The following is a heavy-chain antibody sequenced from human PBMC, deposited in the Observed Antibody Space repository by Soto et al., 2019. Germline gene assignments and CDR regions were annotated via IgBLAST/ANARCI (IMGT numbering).Heavy chain of an antibody. J-gene: IGHJ4*02. CDR1: GFTFSSYA. D-gene: IGHD3-22*01. V-gene: IGHV3-23*01. Sequence: GGSLRLSCAASGFTFSSYAMTLVRQAPGKGLEWVSVTSGSGGSTYFADSVKGRFTISRDNSKNTLYLQMSSLRAEDTALYYCAKEYDSRGSCPGYWGQGTLVTVSS. CDR2: TSGSGGST. CDR3: AKEYDSRGSCPGY.